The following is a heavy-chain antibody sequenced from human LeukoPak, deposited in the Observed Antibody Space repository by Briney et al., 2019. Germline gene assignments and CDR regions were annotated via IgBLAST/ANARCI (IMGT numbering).Heavy chain of an antibody. CDR2: INHSGST. D-gene: IGHD6-6*01. V-gene: IGHV4-34*01. CDR1: GGSFSGYY. CDR3: ARGLVGAARPRRRLDC. Sequence: SETLSLTCAVYGGSFSGYYWSWIRQPPGKGLEWIGEINHSGSTNYNPSLKSRVTISVDTSKNQFSLKLSSVTAADTAVYYCARGLVGAARPRRRLDCWGQGTLVTVSS. J-gene: IGHJ4*02.